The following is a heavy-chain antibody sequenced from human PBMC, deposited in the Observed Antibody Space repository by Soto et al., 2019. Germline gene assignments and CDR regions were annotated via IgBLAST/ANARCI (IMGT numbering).Heavy chain of an antibody. CDR3: AASGRGYNSGAHHAYYGMDI. J-gene: IGHJ6*02. V-gene: IGHV3-30*03. CDR2: ISSDGSNT. Sequence: QVQLVESGGGVALPGRSLRLSCAASGITLSNYGMHWVRQAPGKGLEWLAVISSDGSNTFYADSVKGRLTISRDNSKCTLYLQMDSLRTEDTAVYFCAASGRGYNSGAHHAYYGMDIWGQGTTVTVSS. D-gene: IGHD5-12*01. CDR1: GITLSNYG.